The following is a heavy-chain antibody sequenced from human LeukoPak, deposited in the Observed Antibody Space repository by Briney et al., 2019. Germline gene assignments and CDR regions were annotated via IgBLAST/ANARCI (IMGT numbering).Heavy chain of an antibody. CDR2: ISGSGGST. CDR1: GFTFSSYA. V-gene: IGHV3-23*01. Sequence: PGGSLRLSCAASGFTFSSYARSWVRQAPGKGVEGVSAISGSGGSTYYADSVKGRFTISRDNSKNMLYQQMDSLRDEDTAVYYCAKAPYSRSWFNSFDYWGQGTLVTVSS. D-gene: IGHD6-13*01. J-gene: IGHJ4*02. CDR3: AKAPYSRSWFNSFDY.